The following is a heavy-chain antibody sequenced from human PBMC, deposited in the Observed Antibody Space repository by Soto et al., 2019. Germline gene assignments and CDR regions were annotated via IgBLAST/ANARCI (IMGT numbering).Heavy chain of an antibody. V-gene: IGHV1-69*12. CDR2: IIPIFGTA. Sequence: QVQLVQSGAEVKKPGSSVTVSCKASGGTFSSYTISWVRQAPGQGLEWMGGIIPIFGTANYAQKFQGRVTITADESTSTAYMELSSLRSEDTAVYYCARGNHRWLPLWYFDLWGRSTLVTVSS. J-gene: IGHJ2*01. CDR3: ARGNHRWLPLWYFDL. D-gene: IGHD5-12*01. CDR1: GGTFSSYT.